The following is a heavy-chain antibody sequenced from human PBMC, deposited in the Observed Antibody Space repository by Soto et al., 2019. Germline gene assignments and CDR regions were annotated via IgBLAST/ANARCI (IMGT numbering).Heavy chain of an antibody. D-gene: IGHD3-3*01. J-gene: IGHJ3*02. CDR1: GFTFSDYY. Sequence: QVQLVESGGGLVKPGGSLRLSCAASGFTFSDYYMSWIHQAPGKGLEWVSYISSSSSYTNYADSVKGRFTISRDNAKNSLYLQMNSLRAEDTSGYYCARDQPEGTAFHYFWSGYTAAFDIWGQGTMVTVSS. CDR3: ARDQPEGTAFHYFWSGYTAAFDI. V-gene: IGHV3-11*06. CDR2: ISSSSSYT.